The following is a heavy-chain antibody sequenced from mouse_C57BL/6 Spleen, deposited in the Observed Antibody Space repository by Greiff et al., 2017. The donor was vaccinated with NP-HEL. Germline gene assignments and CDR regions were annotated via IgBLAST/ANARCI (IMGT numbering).Heavy chain of an antibody. Sequence: VQLQQSGPELVKPGASVKIPCKASGYTFTDYNMDWVKQSHGQSLEWIGDINPNNGGHIYNQKFKGTATLTVDKSSSTAYMELRSLTSEDTAVYYCARLLYGNYVAWFSYWGQGTLVTVSA. CDR3: ARLLYGNYVAWFSY. V-gene: IGHV1-18*01. D-gene: IGHD2-1*01. J-gene: IGHJ3*01. CDR2: INPNNGGH. CDR1: GYTFTDYN.